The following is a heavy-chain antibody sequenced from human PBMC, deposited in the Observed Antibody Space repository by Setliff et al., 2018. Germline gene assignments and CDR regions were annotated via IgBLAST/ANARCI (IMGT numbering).Heavy chain of an antibody. D-gene: IGHD3-10*01. J-gene: IGHJ5*02. CDR3: AKNGFGVVALGVNNWFDP. Sequence: PGGSLRLSCAASGFTFSSYAMSWVRQAPGKGLEWGPAISGSGGSTYYADSVKGRFTISRDNSKNTLYLQMNSLRAEDTAVYYCAKNGFGVVALGVNNWFDPWGQGTLVTVSS. V-gene: IGHV3-23*01. CDR1: GFTFSSYA. CDR2: ISGSGGST.